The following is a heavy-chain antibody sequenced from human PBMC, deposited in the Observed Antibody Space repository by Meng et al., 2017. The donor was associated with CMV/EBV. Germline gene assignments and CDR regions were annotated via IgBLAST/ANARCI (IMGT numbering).Heavy chain of an antibody. D-gene: IGHD3-3*01. V-gene: IGHV3-7*01. CDR2: IKQDGSEK. CDR1: GFTFRSFW. Sequence: GESLKIPCSASGFTFRSFWMSGVRQAPGKGLEWVANIKQDGSEKYYVDSVKGRFPISRDNAKNSLYLQMNRLRAEDTAVYYCARLLYYDCWSGYGYWGQGTLVTVSS. J-gene: IGHJ4*02. CDR3: ARLLYYDCWSGYGY.